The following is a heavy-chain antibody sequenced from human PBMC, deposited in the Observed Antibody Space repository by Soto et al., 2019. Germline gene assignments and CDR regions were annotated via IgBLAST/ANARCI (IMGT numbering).Heavy chain of an antibody. V-gene: IGHV4-39*01. J-gene: IGHJ6*02. CDR3: ASPPSIAAAGVYGMDV. Sequence: SETLSLTCTVSGGSISSSSYYWGWIRQPPGKGLEWIGSIYYSGSTYYNPSLKSRVTISVDTSKNQFSLKLSSVTAADTAVYYCASPPSIAAAGVYGMDVWGQGTTVTVSS. CDR2: IYYSGST. CDR1: GGSISSSSYY. D-gene: IGHD6-13*01.